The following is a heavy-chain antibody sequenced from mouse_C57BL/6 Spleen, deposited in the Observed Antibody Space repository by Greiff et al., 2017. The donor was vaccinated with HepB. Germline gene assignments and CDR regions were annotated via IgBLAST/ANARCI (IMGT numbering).Heavy chain of an antibody. J-gene: IGHJ3*01. V-gene: IGHV1-50*01. D-gene: IGHD1-1*01. CDR1: GYTFTSYW. CDR3: ARGFDGYYGSSGAY. Sequence: QVQLQQPGAELVKPGASVKLSCKASGYTFTSYWMQWVKQRPGQGLEWIGEIDPSDSYTNYNQKFKGKATLTVDTSSSTAYMQLSSLTSEDSAVYYCARGFDGYYGSSGAYWGQGTLVTVSA. CDR2: IDPSDSYT.